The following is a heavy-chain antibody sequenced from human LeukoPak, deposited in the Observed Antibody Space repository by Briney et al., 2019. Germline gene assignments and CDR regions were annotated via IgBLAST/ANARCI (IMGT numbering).Heavy chain of an antibody. CDR3: ARDRVYASGSRDAFGI. J-gene: IGHJ3*02. CDR2: ISGSGTST. CDR1: GFNFSSYA. Sequence: GGSLRLSCAASGFNFSSYAMSWVRQAPGTGLGWVSGISGSGTSTYHADSVKGRFTISGDNSKNTLYLQINSLRAEDTAVYYCARDRVYASGSRDAFGIWGQGTMVAVSS. V-gene: IGHV3-23*01. D-gene: IGHD3-10*01.